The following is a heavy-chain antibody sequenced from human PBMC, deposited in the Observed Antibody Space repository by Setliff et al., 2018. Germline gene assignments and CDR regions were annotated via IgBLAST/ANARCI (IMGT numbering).Heavy chain of an antibody. V-gene: IGHV1-18*01. Sequence: ASVKVSCKASGYTFTNYGVAWMRQAPGQGLEWMGWINPYKGHTFYAHKFQDRLTMTTDTSTDTAFLDLRSLRSDDTAIYFCAKEPAVSLTEAVRRTYYDYEMDAWGQGTTVTVSS. D-gene: IGHD3-9*01. CDR1: GYTFTNYG. J-gene: IGHJ6*02. CDR3: AKEPAVSLTEAVRRTYYDYEMDA. CDR2: INPYKGHT.